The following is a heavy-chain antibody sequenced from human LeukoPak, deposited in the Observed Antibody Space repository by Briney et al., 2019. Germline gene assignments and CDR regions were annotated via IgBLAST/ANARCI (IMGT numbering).Heavy chain of an antibody. Sequence: ASVKVSCKTSGYTFTTYGISWVRQAPGQGLEWMGWISGYNGNTNYAQKLQGRVTMTTDTSTSTAHMELRSLRSDDTAVYHCARGGDGHRWGRRFDAFDIWGQGTMVTVSS. V-gene: IGHV1-18*01. J-gene: IGHJ3*02. D-gene: IGHD7-27*01. CDR2: ISGYNGNT. CDR1: GYTFTTYG. CDR3: ARGGDGHRWGRRFDAFDI.